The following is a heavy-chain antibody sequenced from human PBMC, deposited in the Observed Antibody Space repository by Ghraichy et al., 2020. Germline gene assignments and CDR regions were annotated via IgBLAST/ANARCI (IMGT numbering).Heavy chain of an antibody. Sequence: LEWVAVIWYDGSNKYYADSVKGRFTISRDNSKNTLYLQMNSLRAEDTAVYYCAIDQPDCSGGSCYGPPYYWGQGTL. J-gene: IGHJ4*02. D-gene: IGHD2-15*01. CDR3: AIDQPDCSGGSCYGPPYY. V-gene: IGHV3-33*01. CDR2: IWYDGSNK.